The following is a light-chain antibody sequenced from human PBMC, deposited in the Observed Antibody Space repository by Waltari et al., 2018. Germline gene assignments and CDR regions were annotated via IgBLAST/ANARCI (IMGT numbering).Light chain of an antibody. J-gene: IGLJ2*01. CDR1: SRDVGGYNN. CDR2: DVT. Sequence: QSALTQSASVSGSTGQSITISCTGTSRDVGGYNNVTWYQQHPGKAPKLMIYDVTNRPSGVSNRFSGSKSGNTASLTISGLQAEDEADYYCSSYTSSSALVFGGGTKLTVL. V-gene: IGLV2-14*03. CDR3: SSYTSSSALV.